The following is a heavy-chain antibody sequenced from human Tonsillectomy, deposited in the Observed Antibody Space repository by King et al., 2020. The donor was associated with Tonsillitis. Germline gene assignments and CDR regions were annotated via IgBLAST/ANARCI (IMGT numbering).Heavy chain of an antibody. CDR3: AREGLVTAPLGYYYGMDV. CDR2: IKYDGSEK. CDR1: GFTCSRHW. Sequence: VQLVESGGGLVQPGGSLRLSCGAAGFTCSRHWMSWVRQATGKGLEWVANIKYDGSEKTYVDSVKGRFTISRDNAKNSLYLQMNSLRAEDTAVYYCAREGLVTAPLGYYYGMDVWGQGTTVTVSS. D-gene: IGHD4-23*01. V-gene: IGHV3-7*01. J-gene: IGHJ6*02.